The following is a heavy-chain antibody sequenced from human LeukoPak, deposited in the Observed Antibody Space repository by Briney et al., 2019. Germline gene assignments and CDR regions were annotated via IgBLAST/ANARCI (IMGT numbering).Heavy chain of an antibody. D-gene: IGHD3-10*01. J-gene: IGHJ4*02. CDR2: INPSSGGT. Sequence: ASVKVSCKASGYTFTGYYRHWVRQAPGQGLEWMGRINPSSGGTNYAQKLQGRVTMTTDTSTSTAYMELRSLRSDDTAVYYCARDAFGEPYYFDYWGQGTLVTVSS. V-gene: IGHV1-2*06. CDR3: ARDAFGEPYYFDY. CDR1: GYTFTGYY.